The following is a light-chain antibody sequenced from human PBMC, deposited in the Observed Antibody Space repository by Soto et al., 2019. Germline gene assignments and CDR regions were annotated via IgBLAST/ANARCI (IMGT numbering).Light chain of an antibody. CDR1: QGISSY. V-gene: IGKV1-8*01. CDR3: QQYYSYPRA. CDR2: AAS. Sequence: IRMTQSPSSLSASTGDRVTISCRASQGISSYLAWYQKKPGKAPKLLIYAASTLQSGVPSRFSGSGSGTDFTLTISCLQSEDFATYYCQQYYSYPRAFGQGTKVEIK. J-gene: IGKJ1*01.